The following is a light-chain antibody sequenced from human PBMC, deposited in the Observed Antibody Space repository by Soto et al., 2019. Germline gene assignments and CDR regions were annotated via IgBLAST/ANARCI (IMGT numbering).Light chain of an antibody. CDR3: QHYNSYSEA. CDR2: KAS. J-gene: IGKJ1*01. Sequence: DIQMTQSPSTLSGSVGDRVTITCRASQTISSWLAWYQQKPGKDPKLLIYKASTLKSGVPSRFSGSGSGTEFTLTISSLQPDDFATYYCQHYNSYSEACGQGTKV. V-gene: IGKV1-5*03. CDR1: QTISSW.